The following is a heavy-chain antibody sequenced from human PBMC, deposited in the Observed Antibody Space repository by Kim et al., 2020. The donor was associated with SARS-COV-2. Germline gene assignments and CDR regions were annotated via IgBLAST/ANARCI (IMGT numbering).Heavy chain of an antibody. J-gene: IGHJ6*01. CDR1: GYIFTSFG. V-gene: IGHV1-18*01. CDR2: MSGYNGDT. CDR3: ARDRGNDVLPGILTLGHYG. D-gene: IGHD3-9*01. Sequence: ASVKVSFQTSGYIFTSFGISWVRQAPGQGLAWVGWMSGYNGDTNIAQKFQGRVTMTTDTSTKTGHLEVRSLRSDDTAVYYCARDRGNDVLPGILTLGHYG.